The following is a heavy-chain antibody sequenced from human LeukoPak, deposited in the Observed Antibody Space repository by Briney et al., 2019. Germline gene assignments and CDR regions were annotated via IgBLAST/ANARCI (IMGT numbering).Heavy chain of an antibody. CDR2: IYSGGST. J-gene: IGHJ4*02. CDR1: GGSVSSNY. CDR3: AISRGDY. Sequence: PSETLSLTCTVSGGSVSSNYMSWVRQAPGKGLEWVSVIYSGGSTYYADSVKGRLTISRDNSKNTLYLQMNSLRAEDTAVYYCAISRGDYWGQGTLVTVSS. D-gene: IGHD5-12*01. V-gene: IGHV3-66*01.